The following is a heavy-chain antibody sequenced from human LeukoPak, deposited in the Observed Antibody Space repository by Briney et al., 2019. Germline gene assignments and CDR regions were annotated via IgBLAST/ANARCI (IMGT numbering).Heavy chain of an antibody. J-gene: IGHJ6*02. Sequence: ASVKVSCKASGGTFSSYAISWVRPAPGQGLEWMGGIIPIFGTANYAQKFQGRVTITADESTSTAYMELSSLRSEDTAVYYCALYYYDSSGHPPIGYYYYYGMDVWGQGTTVTVSS. CDR1: GGTFSSYA. CDR2: IIPIFGTA. V-gene: IGHV1-69*13. CDR3: ALYYYDSSGHPPIGYYYYYGMDV. D-gene: IGHD3-22*01.